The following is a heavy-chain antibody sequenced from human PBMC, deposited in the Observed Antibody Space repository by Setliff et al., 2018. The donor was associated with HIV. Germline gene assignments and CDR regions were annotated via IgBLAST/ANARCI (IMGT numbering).Heavy chain of an antibody. CDR1: GYTFTTYS. CDR3: ARGALLAVFDFDH. D-gene: IGHD1-26*01. Sequence: ASVKVSCKASGYTFTTYSLHWVRQAPGQSLEWMGWINVGKGDTKYSQDLQGRITITRDTTANTAYMELSSLRSDDTAVYFCARGALLAVFDFDHWGRGTLVTSPQ. CDR2: INVGKGDT. V-gene: IGHV1-3*01. J-gene: IGHJ4*01.